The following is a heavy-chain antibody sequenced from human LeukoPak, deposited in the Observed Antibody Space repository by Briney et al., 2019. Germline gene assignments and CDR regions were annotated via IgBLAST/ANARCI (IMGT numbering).Heavy chain of an antibody. CDR2: IYYSGST. CDR1: GGSISSYY. V-gene: IGHV4-59*01. J-gene: IGHJ3*02. Sequence: PSETLSLTCTVSGGSISSYYWSWIRQPPGKGLEWIGYIYYSGSTNYNPSLKSRVTISVDTSKNQFSLKLSSVTAADTAVSYCARAVYCGGDCYSGAFDIWAQGQWSPSLQ. CDR3: ARAVYCGGDCYSGAFDI. D-gene: IGHD2-21*02.